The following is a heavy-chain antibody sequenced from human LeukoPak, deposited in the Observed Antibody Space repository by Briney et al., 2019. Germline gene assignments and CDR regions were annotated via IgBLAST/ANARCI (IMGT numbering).Heavy chain of an antibody. D-gene: IGHD3-9*01. Sequence: PSETLSLTCAAYAESISGFYWTWIRQPPGKGLEWIGEVNHIRNTNYNPSLKSRVTVSLDMSKNEVSLRLTSVTAADTAVYYCARKKLRYFEWSLSGYFDLWGQGTLVPVSP. CDR2: VNHIRNT. CDR1: AESISGFY. CDR3: ARKKLRYFEWSLSGYFDL. V-gene: IGHV4-34*01. J-gene: IGHJ4*02.